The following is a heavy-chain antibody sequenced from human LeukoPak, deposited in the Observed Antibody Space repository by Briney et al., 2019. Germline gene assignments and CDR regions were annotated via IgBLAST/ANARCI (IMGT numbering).Heavy chain of an antibody. CDR3: ARQVGATKGAFFDY. Sequence: ASVKVSCKTSGYTLTTYPMHWVRQAPGQKLEWMGWINAGNGNTKYSQKFQGRVTITRDTSASTAYMELSSLRSEDTAVYYCARQVGATKGAFFDYWGQGTLVTVSS. V-gene: IGHV1-3*01. CDR1: GYTLTTYP. J-gene: IGHJ4*02. D-gene: IGHD1-26*01. CDR2: INAGNGNT.